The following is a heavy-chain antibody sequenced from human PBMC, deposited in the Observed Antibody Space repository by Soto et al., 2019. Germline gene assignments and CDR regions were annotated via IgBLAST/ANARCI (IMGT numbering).Heavy chain of an antibody. D-gene: IGHD3-22*01. Sequence: SETLSLTCTVSGGSISSGGYYWSWIRQHPGKGLEWIGYIYYSGSTYYNPSLKSRVTISVDTSKNQSSLKLSSVTAADTAVYYCARVRDDSSGYYYYYYYGMDVWGQGTTVTVSS. V-gene: IGHV4-31*03. J-gene: IGHJ6*02. CDR2: IYYSGST. CDR1: GGSISSGGYY. CDR3: ARVRDDSSGYYYYYYYGMDV.